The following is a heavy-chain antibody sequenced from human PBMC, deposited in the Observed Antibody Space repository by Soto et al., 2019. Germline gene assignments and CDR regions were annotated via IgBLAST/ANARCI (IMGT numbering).Heavy chain of an antibody. CDR3: ARVPDY. V-gene: IGHV4-59*08. J-gene: IGHJ4*02. CDR2: IYFSGST. CDR1: GGSITRYY. Sequence: PSETLSLTCTVSGGSITRYYWNWIRQPPGKGLEWIGYIYFSGSTNYSPSLKSRLTMSVDTSKNQFSLKLSSVTAADTAVYCCARVPDYWGQGILVTVSS. D-gene: IGHD2-2*01.